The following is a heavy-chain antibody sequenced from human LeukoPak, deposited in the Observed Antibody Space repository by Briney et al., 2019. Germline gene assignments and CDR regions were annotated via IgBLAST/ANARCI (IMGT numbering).Heavy chain of an antibody. J-gene: IGHJ4*02. CDR2: ISYDGSNK. Sequence: GGSLRLSCAASGFTFSSYAMHWVRQAPGKGLEWVAVISYDGSNKYYADSVKGRFTISRDNSKNTLYLQMNSLRAEDTAVYYCARDRSAFGYGSGSYYWYWGQGTLVTVSS. D-gene: IGHD3-10*01. CDR1: GFTFSSYA. CDR3: ARDRSAFGYGSGSYYWY. V-gene: IGHV3-30*04.